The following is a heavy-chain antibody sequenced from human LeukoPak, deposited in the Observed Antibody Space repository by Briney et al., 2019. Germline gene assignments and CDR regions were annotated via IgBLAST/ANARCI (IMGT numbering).Heavy chain of an antibody. J-gene: IGHJ4*02. CDR2: IYTSGST. V-gene: IGHV4-61*02. CDR3: ARDPTGWFGELLI. CDR1: GGSISSGSYY. D-gene: IGHD3-10*01. Sequence: SETLSLTCTVSGGSISSGSYYWSWIRQPAGKGLEWIGRIYTSGSTNYNPSLKSRVTISVDTSKNQFSLKLSSVTAADTAVYYCARDPTGWFGELLIWGQATLVTVSS.